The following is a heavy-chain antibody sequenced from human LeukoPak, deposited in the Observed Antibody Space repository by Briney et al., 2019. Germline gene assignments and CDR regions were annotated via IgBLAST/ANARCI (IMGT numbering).Heavy chain of an antibody. D-gene: IGHD3-10*01. CDR1: GGSISSYY. CDR2: IYYSGST. J-gene: IGHJ6*02. Sequence: SETLSLTCTVSGGSISSYYWSWIRQPPGKGLEWIGYIYYSGSTNCNPSLKSRVTISVDTSKNQFSLKLSSVTAADTAVYYCARGQESLYSMDAWGQGTTVTVSS. CDR3: ARGQESLYSMDA. V-gene: IGHV4-59*01.